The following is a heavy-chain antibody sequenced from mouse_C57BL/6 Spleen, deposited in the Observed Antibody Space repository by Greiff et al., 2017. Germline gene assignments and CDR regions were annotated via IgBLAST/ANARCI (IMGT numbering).Heavy chain of an antibody. Sequence: EVQLQQSGPELVKPGASVKISCKASGYTFTDYYMNWVKQSHGKSLEWIGDIYPNNGGTSYNEKFKGKATLTVDKSSSTAYLELSSLTSEDSAVXDCARGHYSVPYWYFDVWGTGTTVTVSS. D-gene: IGHD2-12*01. V-gene: IGHV1-26*01. CDR1: GYTFTDYY. CDR2: IYPNNGGT. CDR3: ARGHYSVPYWYFDV. J-gene: IGHJ1*03.